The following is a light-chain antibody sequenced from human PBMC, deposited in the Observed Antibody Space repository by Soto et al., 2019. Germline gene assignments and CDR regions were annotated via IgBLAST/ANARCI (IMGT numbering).Light chain of an antibody. J-gene: IGKJ1*01. V-gene: IGKV1-5*03. Sequence: DIQMTQSPSTLSASVGDRVTITCRASQNINSALVWDQQKPGKAPNLLIYKASSLESGVPLRFSGSGSGTEFTLTISSPQPEDFATYYCQQHKSYPRTFGQGTKVEIK. CDR2: KAS. CDR1: QNINSA. CDR3: QQHKSYPRT.